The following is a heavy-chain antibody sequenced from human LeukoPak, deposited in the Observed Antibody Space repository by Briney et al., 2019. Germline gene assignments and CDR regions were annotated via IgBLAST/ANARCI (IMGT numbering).Heavy chain of an antibody. D-gene: IGHD5-12*01. CDR3: ARVAGGYDIYYYYYYMDV. Sequence: SETLSLTCAVYGGSFSGYYWSWIRQPPGKGLEWIGEINHSGSTNYNPSLKSRVTISVDTSKNQFSLKLSSVTAADTAVHYCARVAGGYDIYYYYYYMDVWGKGTTVTVSS. CDR1: GGSFSGYY. V-gene: IGHV4-34*01. J-gene: IGHJ6*03. CDR2: INHSGST.